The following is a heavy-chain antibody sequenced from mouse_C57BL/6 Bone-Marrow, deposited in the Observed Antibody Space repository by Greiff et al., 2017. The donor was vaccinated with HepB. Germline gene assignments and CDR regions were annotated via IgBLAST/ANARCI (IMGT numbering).Heavy chain of an antibody. D-gene: IGHD2-3*01. CDR1: GFTFSDYG. CDR3: ARRDDGYFAY. Sequence: EVHLVESGGGLVQPGGSLKLSCAASGFTFSDYGMAWVRQAPRKGPEWVAFISNLAYSIYYADTVTGRFTISRENAKNTLYLEMSSLRSEDTAMYYCARRDDGYFAYWGQGTLVTVSA. J-gene: IGHJ3*01. V-gene: IGHV5-15*04. CDR2: ISNLAYSI.